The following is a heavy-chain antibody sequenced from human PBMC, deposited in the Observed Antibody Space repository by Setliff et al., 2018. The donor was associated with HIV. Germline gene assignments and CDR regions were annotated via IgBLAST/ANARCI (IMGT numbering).Heavy chain of an antibody. V-gene: IGHV1-69*13. Sequence: SVKVSCKASGYTFTNYGISWVRQAPGQGLEWVGGIIPMFGSTTYAQKFYGRVTITADESTDTVEMELTSLTSEDTAMYYCARDDHYYDMGSIYSDWYFDVWGPATQVTVSS. D-gene: IGHD3-22*01. CDR1: GYTFTNYG. CDR2: IIPMFGST. CDR3: ARDDHYYDMGSIYSDWYFDV. J-gene: IGHJ2*01.